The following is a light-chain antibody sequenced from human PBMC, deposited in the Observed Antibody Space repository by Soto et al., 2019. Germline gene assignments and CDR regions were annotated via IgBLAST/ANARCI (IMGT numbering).Light chain of an antibody. V-gene: IGKV1-33*01. CDR2: AAS. Sequence: DIQMTQSPSCLSASVGDRFTITCRASQDISNYLNWYQQKPGKAPKLLIYAASNLETGVPSRFSGSGSGTDFTFTISSLQPEDIATYYCQQYDNLPWTFGQGTKVDIK. CDR3: QQYDNLPWT. J-gene: IGKJ1*01. CDR1: QDISNY.